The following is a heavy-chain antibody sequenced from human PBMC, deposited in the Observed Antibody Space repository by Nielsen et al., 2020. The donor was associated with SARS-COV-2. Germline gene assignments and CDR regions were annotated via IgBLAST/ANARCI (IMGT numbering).Heavy chain of an antibody. J-gene: IGHJ4*02. CDR1: GFTFSSYS. CDR3: ATVGEYSSTFDY. V-gene: IGHV3-21*01. Sequence: GESLKISCAASGFTFSSYSMNWVRQAPGKGLEWVSSISSSSSYIYYADSVKGRFTISRDNAKNSLYLQMNSLRAEDTAVYYCATVGEYSSTFDYWGQGTLVTVSS. CDR2: ISSSSSYI. D-gene: IGHD6-6*01.